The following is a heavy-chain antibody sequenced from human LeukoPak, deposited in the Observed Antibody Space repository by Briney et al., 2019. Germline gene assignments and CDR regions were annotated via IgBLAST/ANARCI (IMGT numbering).Heavy chain of an antibody. J-gene: IGHJ5*02. CDR2: ISGSGGNT. CDR3: ATKSGSLFDP. Sequence: GGSLRLSCAASGFIFTNYAMSWVRQASGKGLEWVSAISGSGGNTYYADSVKGRFTISRDNAKNSLYLQMNSLRAEDTAVYYCATKSGSLFDPWGQGTLVTVSS. CDR1: GFIFTNYA. D-gene: IGHD3-3*01. V-gene: IGHV3-23*01.